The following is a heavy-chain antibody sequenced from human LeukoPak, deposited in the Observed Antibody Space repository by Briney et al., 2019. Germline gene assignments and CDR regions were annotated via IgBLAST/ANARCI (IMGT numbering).Heavy chain of an antibody. CDR2: ISTSGSAI. D-gene: IGHD2-2*01. Sequence: GGSLRLSCAASGFTFSDFYMNWIRQAPGKGLEWVSYISTSGSAIYYADSVKGRFTISRDNAKNSLYLQMNSLRVEDTAVYYCARRCCTSSSCYGDFWGQGTLVTVSS. J-gene: IGHJ4*02. V-gene: IGHV3-11*01. CDR3: ARRCCTSSSCYGDF. CDR1: GFTFSDFY.